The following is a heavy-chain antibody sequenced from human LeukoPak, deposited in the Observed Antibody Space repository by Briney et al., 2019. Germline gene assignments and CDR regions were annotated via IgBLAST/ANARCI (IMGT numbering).Heavy chain of an antibody. CDR2: IIPIFGTA. D-gene: IGHD3-9*01. CDR3: AXAPYYDILTGYRYGIFDY. CDR1: GGTFSSYA. V-gene: IGHV1-69*06. Sequence: GASVEVSCKASGGTFSSYAISWVRQAPGQGLEWMGGIIPIFGTANYAQKFQGRVTMTEDTSTDTAYMELSSLRSEDTAVYYCAXAPYYDILTGYRYGIFDYWGQGTLVTVSS. J-gene: IGHJ4*02.